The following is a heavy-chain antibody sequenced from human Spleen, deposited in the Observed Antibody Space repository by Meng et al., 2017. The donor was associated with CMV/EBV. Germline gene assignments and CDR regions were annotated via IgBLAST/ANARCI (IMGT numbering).Heavy chain of an antibody. CDR3: ARDRKHYGERGWFDP. V-gene: IGHV4-30-4*08. CDR1: GGSISSGDYY. Sequence: QVQLQEPGPGLVKPSQTLSLTCTVSGGSISSGDYYWSWIRQPPGKGLEWIGYIYYSGSTYSNASLKSRVTISIDRSKNQFSLKLSSVTAADTAVYYCARDRKHYGERGWFDPWGQGTLVTVSS. J-gene: IGHJ5*02. D-gene: IGHD4-17*01. CDR2: IYYSGST.